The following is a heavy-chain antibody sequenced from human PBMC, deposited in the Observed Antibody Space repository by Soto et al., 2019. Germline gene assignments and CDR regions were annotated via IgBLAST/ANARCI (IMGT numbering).Heavy chain of an antibody. CDR2: ISAYNGNT. D-gene: IGHD3-3*01. CDR3: ARVLYYDFWSGYYGFDY. V-gene: IGHV1-18*01. CDR1: GYTFTSYG. Sequence: ASVKVSCKASGYTFTSYGISWVRQAPGQGLEWMGWISAYNGNTNYAQKLQGRVTMTTDTSTSTAYMELRSLRSDDTAVYYCARVLYYDFWSGYYGFDYWGQGTLVTVSS. J-gene: IGHJ4*02.